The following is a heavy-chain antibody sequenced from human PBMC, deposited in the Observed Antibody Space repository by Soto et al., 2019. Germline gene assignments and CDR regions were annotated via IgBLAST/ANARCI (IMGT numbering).Heavy chain of an antibody. CDR2: IKSKTSGGTT. Sequence: VGSLRLSCAVSGFTVSEAWMSWVRQAPGKGLEWVGRIKSKTSGGTTDYAAPVKGRFTISRDDSKNTLNLQMNSLKTEDTAVYYCTTDPGGGISARDVPDYWGQGTLVTVSS. J-gene: IGHJ4*02. CDR3: TTDPGGGISARDVPDY. D-gene: IGHD6-6*01. V-gene: IGHV3-15*01. CDR1: GFTVSEAW.